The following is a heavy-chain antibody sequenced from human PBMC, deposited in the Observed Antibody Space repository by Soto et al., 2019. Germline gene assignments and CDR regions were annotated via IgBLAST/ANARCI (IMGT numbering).Heavy chain of an antibody. CDR2: INRHGDST. D-gene: IGHD4-17*01. CDR1: GFGFDEYG. CDR3: ARDHRWGYEYGDYGDS. V-gene: IGHV3-20*04. Sequence: EVSLVESGGGVVRPGGSLRLSCAASGFGFDEYGMSWVRQGPGKGLEWVSGINRHGDSTGYADSVKGRFNISRDNAKNSLYLQMNGLRAEDTAFYYCARDHRWGYEYGDYGDSWGQGTLVTVSS. J-gene: IGHJ4*02.